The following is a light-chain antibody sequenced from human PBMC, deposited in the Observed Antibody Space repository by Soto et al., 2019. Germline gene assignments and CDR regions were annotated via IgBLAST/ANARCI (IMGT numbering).Light chain of an antibody. V-gene: IGKV3-15*01. Sequence: EIVMTQSPATLSVSPGERVTLHCMAGQSVTSNLAWYQHKPGQSPRLLIYRASARATGVPDRFSGSGSGTEFTLTISSLQSEDFAVYYCQQYNNWPPITFGQGTRLEIK. CDR3: QQYNNWPPIT. J-gene: IGKJ5*01. CDR2: RAS. CDR1: QSVTSN.